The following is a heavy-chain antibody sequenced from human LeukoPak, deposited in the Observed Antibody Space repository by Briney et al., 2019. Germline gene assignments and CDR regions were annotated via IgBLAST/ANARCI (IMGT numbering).Heavy chain of an antibody. V-gene: IGHV3-23*01. CDR2: ISGSGGST. Sequence: PGGSLRLSCAASGFTFSSYAMSWVRQAPGKGLEWVSAISGSGGSTYYADSVKGRFTISRDNSKNTLYLQMNSLRAEDTAVYYCARDPRYGSGSYYKAQGDYWGQGTLVTVSS. J-gene: IGHJ4*02. CDR1: GFTFSSYA. CDR3: ARDPRYGSGSYYKAQGDY. D-gene: IGHD3-10*01.